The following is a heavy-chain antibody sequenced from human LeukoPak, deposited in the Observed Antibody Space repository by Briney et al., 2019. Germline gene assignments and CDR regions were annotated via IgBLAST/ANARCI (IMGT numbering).Heavy chain of an antibody. V-gene: IGHV3-64*01. J-gene: IGHJ4*02. D-gene: IGHD3-22*01. CDR1: GFTFSNYA. CDR2: ISTNGGST. Sequence: TGGSLRLSCAASGFTFSNYAMCWVRQAPGKGLEYVSAISTNGGSTDYANSVKGRFTISRDNSDNRVFLQMGTLRAEDMAVYYCARGGYYDSRGSFDYWGQGILVTVSS. CDR3: ARGGYYDSRGSFDY.